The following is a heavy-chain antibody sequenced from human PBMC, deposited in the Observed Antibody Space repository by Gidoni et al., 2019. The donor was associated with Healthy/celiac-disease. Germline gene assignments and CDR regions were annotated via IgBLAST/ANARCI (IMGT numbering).Heavy chain of an antibody. V-gene: IGHV3-53*01. J-gene: IGHJ3*02. D-gene: IGHD2-8*01. CDR1: GFTVSSNY. CDR2: SYSGGST. CDR3: ARELRDAFDI. Sequence: EVQLVESGGGLIQPWGSLRLSCAASGFTVSSNYMSWVRQAPGKGLEWVSVSYSGGSTYYEDSVKGRFTISRDNSKNTLYLQMNSLRAEDTAVYDCARELRDAFDIWGQGTMVTVSS.